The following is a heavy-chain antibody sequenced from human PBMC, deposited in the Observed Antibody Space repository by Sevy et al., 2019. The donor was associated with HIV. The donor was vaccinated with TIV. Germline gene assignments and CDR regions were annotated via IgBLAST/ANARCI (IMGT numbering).Heavy chain of an antibody. Sequence: GESLKICCAASGFTFSSYSMNWVRQAPGKGLEWVSSISSSSSYIYYADSVKGRFTISRDNAKNSLYLQMNSLRAEDTAVYYCARDNYYGSGSSYYYYYGMDVWGQGTTVTVSS. J-gene: IGHJ6*02. CDR1: GFTFSSYS. CDR3: ARDNYYGSGSSYYYYYGMDV. D-gene: IGHD3-10*01. V-gene: IGHV3-21*01. CDR2: ISSSSSYI.